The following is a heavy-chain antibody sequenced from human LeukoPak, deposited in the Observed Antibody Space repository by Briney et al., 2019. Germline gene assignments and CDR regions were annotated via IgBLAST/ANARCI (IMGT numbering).Heavy chain of an antibody. CDR2: IYTSGST. CDR3: ASGYSELESNPFDY. V-gene: IGHV4-4*07. D-gene: IGHD1-1*01. CDR1: GGSISSYY. J-gene: IGHJ4*02. Sequence: SETLSLTCTVSGGSISSYYWSWIRQPAGKGLEWIGRIYTSGSTNYNPSLKSRVTMSVDTSKNQFSLKLSSVTAADTAVYYCASGYSELESNPFDYWGQGTLVTVSS.